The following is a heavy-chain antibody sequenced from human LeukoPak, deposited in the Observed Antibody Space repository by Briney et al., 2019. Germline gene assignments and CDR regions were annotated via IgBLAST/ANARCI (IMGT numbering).Heavy chain of an antibody. CDR1: GGSISSSSYY. CDR3: ARDQGGCSSSSCYSGWFDP. Sequence: SETLSLTCTVSGGSISSSSYYWGWIRQAPGKGLEWIGSIYYSGSTYYNPSLKSRVTISIDTSKNQISLKLSSVTAADTAVYYCARDQGGCSSSSCYSGWFDPWGQGTLVTVSS. V-gene: IGHV4-39*07. J-gene: IGHJ5*02. D-gene: IGHD2-2*01. CDR2: IYYSGST.